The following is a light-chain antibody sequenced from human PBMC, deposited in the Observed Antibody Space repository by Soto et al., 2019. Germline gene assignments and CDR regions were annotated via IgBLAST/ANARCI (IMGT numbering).Light chain of an antibody. CDR3: QQTSSTPVT. J-gene: IGKJ5*01. V-gene: IGKV1-39*01. CDR1: QSISTY. Sequence: DIQMTQSPSSLSASVGNRVTITCRASQSISTYLNWYQQKPGKAPKLLIYAASSLQSGVPSRFSGSGSGTLFTLTISSLQPEYFATYYCQQTSSTPVTFGQGTRLEI. CDR2: AAS.